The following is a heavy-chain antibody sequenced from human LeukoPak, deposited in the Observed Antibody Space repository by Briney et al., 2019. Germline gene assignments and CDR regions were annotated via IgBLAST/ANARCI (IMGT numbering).Heavy chain of an antibody. CDR3: AREGSSQQLVNWFDP. J-gene: IGHJ5*02. D-gene: IGHD6-13*01. CDR1: GYTFTGYY. V-gene: IGHV1-2*02. CDR2: INPNSGGT. Sequence: ASVKVSCKASGYTFTGYYMHWVRQAPGQGLEWMGWINPNSGGTNYAQKFQGRVTMTRDTSISTAYMELSRLRSDDTAVYYCAREGSSQQLVNWFDPWGQGTLVTVSS.